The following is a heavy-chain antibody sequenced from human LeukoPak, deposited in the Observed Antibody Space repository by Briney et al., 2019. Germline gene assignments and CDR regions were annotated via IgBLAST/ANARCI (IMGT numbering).Heavy chain of an antibody. CDR3: ARDGPAYCGGDCYSDY. J-gene: IGHJ4*02. Sequence: GASVKVSCKASGYTFTSYGISWVRQAPGQGLEWMGWISAYNGNTNYAQKLQGRVTMTTDTPTSTAYMELRSLRSDDTAVYYCARDGPAYCGGDCYSDYWGQGTLVTVCS. D-gene: IGHD2-21*02. CDR1: GYTFTSYG. V-gene: IGHV1-18*01. CDR2: ISAYNGNT.